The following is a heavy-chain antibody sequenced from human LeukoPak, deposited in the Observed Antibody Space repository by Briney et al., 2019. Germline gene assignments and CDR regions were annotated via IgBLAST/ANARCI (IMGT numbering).Heavy chain of an antibody. CDR1: GFTFSNYG. CDR3: AGTMVRGNWFDP. D-gene: IGHD3-10*01. Sequence: GGSLRLSCAASGFTFSNYGMHWVRQAPGKGLEWVSYISSSSSYTNYADSVKGRFTISRDNAKNSLYLQMNSLRAEDTAVYYCAGTMVRGNWFDPWGQGTLVTVSS. CDR2: ISSSSSYT. V-gene: IGHV3-21*05. J-gene: IGHJ5*02.